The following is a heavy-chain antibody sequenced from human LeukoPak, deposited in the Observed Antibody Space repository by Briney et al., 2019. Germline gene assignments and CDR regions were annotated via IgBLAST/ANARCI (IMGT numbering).Heavy chain of an antibody. CDR2: ISYDGSNK. J-gene: IGHJ4*02. CDR3: ARETMVRGVIITPNFDY. CDR1: GFTFSSYA. V-gene: IGHV3-30-3*01. D-gene: IGHD3-10*01. Sequence: PGRSLRLSCAASGFTFSSYAMHWVRQAPGKGLEWVAVISYDGSNKYYADSVKGRFTISRDNSKNTLYLQMNSLRAEDTAVYYCARETMVRGVIITPNFDYWGQGTLVTVSS.